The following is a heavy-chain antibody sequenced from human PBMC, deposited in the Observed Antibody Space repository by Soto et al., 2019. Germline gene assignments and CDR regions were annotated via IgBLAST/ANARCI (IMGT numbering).Heavy chain of an antibody. J-gene: IGHJ4*02. D-gene: IGHD3-22*01. CDR3: ARSESPLKVISFFDS. V-gene: IGHV1-46*01. CDR2: INPNGGST. CDR1: ADTFTSYY. Sequence: ASVKVSCKAPADTFTSYYIHWVRQAPGHGLEWMGIINPNGGSTRFAQTFQGRITMTTDTSTSTVYMELRSLRVDDSAIYYCARSESPLKVISFFDSWGQGALVTVSS.